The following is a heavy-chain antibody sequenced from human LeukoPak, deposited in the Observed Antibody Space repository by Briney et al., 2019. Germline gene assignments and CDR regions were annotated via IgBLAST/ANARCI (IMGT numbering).Heavy chain of an antibody. CDR3: AKDSPRVATDDY. V-gene: IGHV3-11*01. CDR2: ISPSGTTI. CDR1: GFTFSDYY. Sequence: GGSLRLSCAASGFTFSDYYMSWLRQAPGKGLECVSYISPSGTTIYYADSVKGRFTISRDNAKNSLSLQMNSLRAEDTAVYYCAKDSPRVATDDYWGQGTLVTVSS. J-gene: IGHJ4*02. D-gene: IGHD5-12*01.